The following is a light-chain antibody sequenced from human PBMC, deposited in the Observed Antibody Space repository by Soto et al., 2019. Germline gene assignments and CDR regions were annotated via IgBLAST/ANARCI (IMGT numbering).Light chain of an antibody. J-gene: IGKJ1*01. CDR1: QGIRSD. CDR3: LQHSNYPRK. V-gene: IGKV1-17*01. Sequence: DIQMTQSPSSLSASVGDRVTITCRASQGIRSDVGWFQQKPGKAPKRLIYAASSLQSGVPSRFSGSASGTEFTHTISSLQPEDFAPYYCLQHSNYPRKFGHGTKVEVK. CDR2: AAS.